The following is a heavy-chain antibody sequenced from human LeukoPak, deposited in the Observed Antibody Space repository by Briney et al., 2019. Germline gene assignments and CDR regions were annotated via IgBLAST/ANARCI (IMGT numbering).Heavy chain of an antibody. CDR2: IKSKNDGGTT. CDR1: GFTFSNAW. D-gene: IGHD5-12*01. Sequence: GGTLTLTCAASGFTFSNAWKSWVRQPPPKGKELVGRIKSKNDGGTTDYAAPVKGRCTITSDDSKNTVYLQMNSRKTEDTAVYYCTTDGAYSGYDPAGYFDYGGQGTLVSVSS. J-gene: IGHJ4*02. V-gene: IGHV3-15*01. CDR3: TTDGAYSGYDPAGYFDY.